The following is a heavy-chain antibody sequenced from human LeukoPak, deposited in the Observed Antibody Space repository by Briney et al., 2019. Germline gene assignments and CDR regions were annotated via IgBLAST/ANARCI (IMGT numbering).Heavy chain of an antibody. V-gene: IGHV3-9*01. CDR2: ISWNSGSI. Sequence: GRSLRLSCAASGFTFDDYAMHWVRQAPGKGLEWVSGISWNSGSIGYADSVKGRFTISRDNAKNSLYLQMNSLRAEDTALYYCAKDIDGAVAGNFDYWGQGTLVTVSS. J-gene: IGHJ4*02. CDR1: GFTFDDYA. D-gene: IGHD6-19*01. CDR3: AKDIDGAVAGNFDY.